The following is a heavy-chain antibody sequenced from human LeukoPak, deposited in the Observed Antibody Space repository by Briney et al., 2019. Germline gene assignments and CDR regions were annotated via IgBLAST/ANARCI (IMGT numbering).Heavy chain of an antibody. CDR3: AREKDLVAGTTEFDY. CDR2: INPNSGGT. V-gene: IGHV1-2*02. J-gene: IGHJ4*02. CDR1: GYTFTGYY. Sequence: ASVKVSCKASGYTFTGYYMHWVRQAPGQGLEWMGWINPNSGGTNYAQKFQCRVTMTRATSISTAYLELSRLRSDDTAVYYCAREKDLVAGTTEFDYWGQGTLVTVSS. D-gene: IGHD1-7*01.